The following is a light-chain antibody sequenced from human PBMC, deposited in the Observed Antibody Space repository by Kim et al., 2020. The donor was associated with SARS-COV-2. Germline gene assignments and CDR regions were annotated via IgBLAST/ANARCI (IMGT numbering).Light chain of an antibody. Sequence: QLVLTQPASVSGSPGQSITISCTGTSSDVGSYNLVSWYQQHPGKAPKLMIYEVSKRPSGVSNRFSGSKSGNTASLTISGLQAEDEADYYCCSYAGSSTSVVFGGGTQLTVL. CDR2: EVS. CDR3: CSYAGSSTSVV. CDR1: SSDVGSYNL. J-gene: IGLJ2*01. V-gene: IGLV2-23*02.